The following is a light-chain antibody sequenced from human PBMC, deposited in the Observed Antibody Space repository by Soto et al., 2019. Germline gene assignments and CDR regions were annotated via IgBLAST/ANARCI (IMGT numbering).Light chain of an antibody. CDR2: GAS. Sequence: EIVLTQSPGTLSLSPGERATLSCRASQSISSSYLAWYQQKPGQAPRLPIYGASNRATGIPDRFSGSGSGTDFTLAINRLEPEDFAVYYCQQYGSSSYTFGQGTKLDIK. CDR1: QSISSSY. V-gene: IGKV3-20*01. CDR3: QQYGSSSYT. J-gene: IGKJ2*01.